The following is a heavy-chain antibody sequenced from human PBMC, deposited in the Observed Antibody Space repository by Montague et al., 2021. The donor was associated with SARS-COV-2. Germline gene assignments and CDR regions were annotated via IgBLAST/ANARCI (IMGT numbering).Heavy chain of an antibody. CDR3: ARVGRQQLVRLSGMDV. D-gene: IGHD6-13*01. Sequence: SETLSLTCTVSGGSISSSSYDWGWIRQPPGKGLEWIGSMYYSGSTYYNPSLKSRVTISVDTSKNQFSLKLSSVAAADTAVYYCARVGRQQLVRLSGMDVWGQGTTVTVSS. CDR2: MYYSGST. CDR1: GGSISSSSYD. V-gene: IGHV4-39*07. J-gene: IGHJ6*02.